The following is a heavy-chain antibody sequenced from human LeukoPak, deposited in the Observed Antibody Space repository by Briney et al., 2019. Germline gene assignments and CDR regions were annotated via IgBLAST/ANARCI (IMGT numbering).Heavy chain of an antibody. CDR1: GFTFSSYA. Sequence: QTGGSLRLSCAASGFTFSSYAMSWVRQAPGKGLEWVSAISGSGGSTYYADSVKGRFTISRDNSKNTLYLQMNSLRAEDTAVYYCARDLGRYYDFWSGYPYWGQGTLVTVSS. CDR2: ISGSGGST. CDR3: ARDLGRYYDFWSGYPY. J-gene: IGHJ4*02. D-gene: IGHD3-3*01. V-gene: IGHV3-23*01.